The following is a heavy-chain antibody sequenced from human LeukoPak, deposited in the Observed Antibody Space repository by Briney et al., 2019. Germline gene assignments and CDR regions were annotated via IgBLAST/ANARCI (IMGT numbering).Heavy chain of an antibody. V-gene: IGHV4-39*07. J-gene: IGHJ6*03. Sequence: SETLSLTCTVSDGSISSNNYYWAWIRRPPGKGLEWIGSHFYSGRTYYNPSLKSRVTISVDTSKNQFSLKLSSVTAAHTAVYYCAREGMGRYMDVWGKGTTVTVSS. CDR2: HFYSGRT. D-gene: IGHD3-10*01. CDR1: DGSISSNNYY. CDR3: AREGMGRYMDV.